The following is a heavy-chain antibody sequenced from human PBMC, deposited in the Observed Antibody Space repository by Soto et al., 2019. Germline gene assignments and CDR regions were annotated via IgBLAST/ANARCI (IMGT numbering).Heavy chain of an antibody. V-gene: IGHV6-1*01. CDR3: ARVYCSSSSCYSYAFDI. J-gene: IGHJ3*02. D-gene: IGHD2-2*02. CDR1: GDSVSSNSAA. CDR2: TYYRSKWYN. Sequence: ASETLSLTCAISGDSVSSNSAAWNWIRQSPSRGLEWLGRTYYRSKWYNDYAVFVKSRITINPDTSKNQFSLQLNSVTPEDTAVYYCARVYCSSSSCYSYAFDIWGQGTMVTVSS.